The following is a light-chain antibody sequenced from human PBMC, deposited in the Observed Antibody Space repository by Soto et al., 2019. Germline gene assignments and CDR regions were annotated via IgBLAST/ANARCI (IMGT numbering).Light chain of an antibody. CDR3: QQYGSSGT. V-gene: IGKV3-20*01. J-gene: IGKJ1*01. CDR1: QSVFSS. Sequence: EIVMTQSPATLSVSPVERATLSCRASQSVFSSLAWYQQRPGQAPRLLIYGASNRATGIPDRFSGSGPGTDFTLTISRLEPEDFAVYYCQQYGSSGTFGQGTKVDIK. CDR2: GAS.